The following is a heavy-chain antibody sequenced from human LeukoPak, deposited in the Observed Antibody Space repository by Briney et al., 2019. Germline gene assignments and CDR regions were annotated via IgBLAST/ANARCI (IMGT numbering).Heavy chain of an antibody. D-gene: IGHD3-22*01. CDR3: AGLDYYDSSGYPIDY. J-gene: IGHJ4*02. CDR2: IKQDGSEK. V-gene: IGHV3-7*01. Sequence: GGSLRLSCAASGFTFSSYWMSWVRQAPGKGLEWVANIKQDGSEKYYVDSVKGRFTISRDNAKNSLYLQMNSLRAEDTAVYYCAGLDYYDSSGYPIDYWGQGTLVTVSS. CDR1: GFTFSSYW.